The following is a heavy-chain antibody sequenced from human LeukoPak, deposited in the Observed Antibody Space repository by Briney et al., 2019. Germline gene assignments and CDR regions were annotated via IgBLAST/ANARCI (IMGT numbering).Heavy chain of an antibody. J-gene: IGHJ4*02. Sequence: GGSLRLSCAASGFTFSSYSMNWVRQAPGKGLEWVSSISSSSSYIYYADSVKGRFTISRDNAKNSLYLQMNSLRAEDTAVYYCVRSLGGYSYGCFDYRGQGTLVTVSS. D-gene: IGHD5-18*01. CDR1: GFTFSSYS. CDR3: VRSLGGYSYGCFDY. CDR2: ISSSSSYI. V-gene: IGHV3-21*01.